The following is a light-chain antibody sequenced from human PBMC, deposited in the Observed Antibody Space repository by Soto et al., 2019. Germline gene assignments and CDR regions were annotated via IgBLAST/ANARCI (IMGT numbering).Light chain of an antibody. V-gene: IGLV2-14*01. CDR2: DVS. Sequence: QSALTQPASVSGSPGQSITISCTGTSSDVGGYNYVSWYQQHPGKAPKLMIYDVSNRPSGVSRRFSGHKSGNTSSLTISGLAAEEEDDYYCSSYTSSSTLVFGGGTKLTVL. J-gene: IGLJ2*01. CDR3: SSYTSSSTLV. CDR1: SSDVGGYNY.